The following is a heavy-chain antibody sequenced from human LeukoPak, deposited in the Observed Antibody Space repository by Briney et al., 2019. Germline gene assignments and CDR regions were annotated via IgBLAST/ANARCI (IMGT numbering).Heavy chain of an antibody. J-gene: IGHJ6*03. CDR2: TYYRSKWHN. V-gene: IGHV6-1*01. CDR1: GDSVSSNSAA. D-gene: IGHD3-22*01. CDR3: ARSTMIVVEYYYYYYMDV. Sequence: PSQTLSLTCAISGDSVSSNSAAWNWIRQSPSRGLEWLGRTYYRSKWHNDYAVSVKSRITINPDTSKNQFSLQLNSVTPEDTAVYYCARSTMIVVEYYYYYYMDVWGKGTTVTVSS.